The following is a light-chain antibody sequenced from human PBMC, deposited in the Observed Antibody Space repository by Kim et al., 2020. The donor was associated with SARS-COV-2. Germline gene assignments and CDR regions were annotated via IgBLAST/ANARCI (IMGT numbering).Light chain of an antibody. V-gene: IGKV1-5*01. CDR2: DAS. Sequence: GDRVTITCRASQSFSSWLAWYEQKPGKAPKLLISDASSLQSGVPSRFSGSGSGTEFTLTISSLQPDDFATYYCQQYNSYPWTFGQGTKVDIK. J-gene: IGKJ1*01. CDR3: QQYNSYPWT. CDR1: QSFSSW.